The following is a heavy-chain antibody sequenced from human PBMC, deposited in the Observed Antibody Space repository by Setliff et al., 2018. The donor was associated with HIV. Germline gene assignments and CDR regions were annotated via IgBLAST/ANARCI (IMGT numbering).Heavy chain of an antibody. V-gene: IGHV3-21*01. J-gene: IGHJ4*02. CDR1: GFTFSTYA. CDR3: AKDKGQKYADY. CDR2: ITSSGNYK. Sequence: PGGSLRLSCAASGFTFSTYAMHWVRQAPGKGLEWVSSITSSGNYKSYADSVQGRFTISRDNADNSLYLQMNSLRAEDTAVYYCAKDKGQKYADYWGQGTMVTVSS. D-gene: IGHD3-10*01.